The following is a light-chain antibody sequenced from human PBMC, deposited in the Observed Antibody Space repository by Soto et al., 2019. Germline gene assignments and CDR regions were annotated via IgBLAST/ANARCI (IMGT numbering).Light chain of an antibody. CDR1: QGISNY. Sequence: DIQLTQSPSFLSASVGDRFTITCRASQGISNYLAWYQQKPGKAPNLLIHTESTLQSGVPSRFSGSGSGTEFTLTISSLQPEDFATYYCQQRNSYPITSGQGTRLEIK. CDR2: TES. J-gene: IGKJ5*01. CDR3: QQRNSYPIT. V-gene: IGKV1-9*01.